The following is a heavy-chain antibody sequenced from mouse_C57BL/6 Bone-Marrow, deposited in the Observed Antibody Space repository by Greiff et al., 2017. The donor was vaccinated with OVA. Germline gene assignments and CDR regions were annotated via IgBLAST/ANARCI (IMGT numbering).Heavy chain of an antibody. Sequence: VKLMESGAELVKPGASVKLSCKASGYTFTSDWMHWVKQRPGQGLEWIGYINPSSGYTKYDQKFKDKATLTADKSSSTAYMQLSSLTDVYSAIYYWVIRGSDWGQGTTLTVSA. CDR1: GYTFTSDW. CDR3: VIRGSD. CDR2: INPSSGYT. V-gene: IGHV1-7*01. J-gene: IGHJ2*01. D-gene: IGHD3-2*02.